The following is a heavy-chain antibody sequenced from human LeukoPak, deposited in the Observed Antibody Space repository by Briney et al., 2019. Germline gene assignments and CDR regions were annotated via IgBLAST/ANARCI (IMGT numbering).Heavy chain of an antibody. CDR3: ARNGISVAGYDY. V-gene: IGHV1-2*02. CDR1: GYTFTGYY. CDR2: IYPNSGVT. Sequence: ASVKVSCKASGYTFTGYYMHWVRQAPRQGLEWMGWIYPNSGVTNYAQKFQGRVIMTRDTSISTAYMELSSLRSDDTAVYYCARNGISVAGYDYWGQGTLVTVSS. D-gene: IGHD6-19*01. J-gene: IGHJ4*02.